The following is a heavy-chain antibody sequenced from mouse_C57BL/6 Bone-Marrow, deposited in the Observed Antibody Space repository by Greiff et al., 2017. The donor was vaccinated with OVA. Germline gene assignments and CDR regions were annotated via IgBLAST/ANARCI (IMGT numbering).Heavy chain of an antibody. CDR1: GFTFSDYY. CDR3: AKPGSGGSPFAY. D-gene: IGHD1-1*01. J-gene: IGHJ3*01. V-gene: IGHV5-12*01. CDR2: ISNGGGST. Sequence: EVHLVESGGGLVQPGGSLKLSCAASGFTFSDYYMYWVRQTPEKRLEWVAYISNGGGSTYYPDTVKGRFTISRDNAKNTLYLQMSRLKSEDTAMYYCAKPGSGGSPFAYWGQGTLVTVSA.